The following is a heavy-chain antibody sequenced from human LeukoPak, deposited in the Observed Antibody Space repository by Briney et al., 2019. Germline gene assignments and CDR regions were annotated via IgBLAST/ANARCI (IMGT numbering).Heavy chain of an antibody. J-gene: IGHJ4*02. CDR1: GYTFTNYY. D-gene: IGHD2-15*01. Sequence: ASVKVSCKASGYTFTNYYTHWMRQAPGQGLEWMGIINPSGGSASYAQKFQGRVTMTWDTSTSTVYMELSSLRSEDTAVYYCAGAVVAEQKGGFDYWGQGTLVTVSS. CDR3: AGAVVAEQKGGFDY. V-gene: IGHV1-46*01. CDR2: INPSGGSA.